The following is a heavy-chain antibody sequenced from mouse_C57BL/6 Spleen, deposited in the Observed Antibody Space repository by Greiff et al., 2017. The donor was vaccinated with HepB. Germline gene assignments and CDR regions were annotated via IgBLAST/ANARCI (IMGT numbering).Heavy chain of an antibody. CDR2: ISYSGST. D-gene: IGHD1-2*01. V-gene: IGHV3-2*02. Sequence: VQLKESGPGLVKPSQSLSLTCTVTGYSITSGYGWNWIRQFPGNKLEWMGYISYSGSTNYNPSIKSRISITRDTSKNQFFLQLNYVTTEDTATYYCARTARKKYWGQGTTRTVSS. J-gene: IGHJ2*01. CDR3: ARTARKKY. CDR1: GYSITSGYG.